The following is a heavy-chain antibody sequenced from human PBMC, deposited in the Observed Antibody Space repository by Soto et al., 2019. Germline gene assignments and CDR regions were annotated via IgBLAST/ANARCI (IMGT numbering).Heavy chain of an antibody. J-gene: IGHJ6*02. CDR2: ISYDGSNK. Sequence: GSLRLSCAASGFTFSSYGMHWVRQAPGKGLEWVAVISYDGSNKYYADSVKGRFTISRDNSKNTLYLQMNSLRAEDTAVYYCAKDHYDSSGYLPPYYYYYYGMDVWGQGTTVTVSS. CDR3: AKDHYDSSGYLPPYYYYYYGMDV. CDR1: GFTFSSYG. V-gene: IGHV3-30*18. D-gene: IGHD3-22*01.